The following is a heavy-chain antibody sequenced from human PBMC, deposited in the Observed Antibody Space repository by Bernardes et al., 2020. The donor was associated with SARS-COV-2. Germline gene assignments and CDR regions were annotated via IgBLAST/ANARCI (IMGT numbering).Heavy chain of an antibody. CDR3: AKRFGVDKENWFDP. V-gene: IGHV3-23*01. J-gene: IGHJ5*02. CDR1: GLTDTTNA. Sequence: GYLSRSGTAAGLTDTTNAMTWVRQAPGKGLEWVSTISGRGRITDYADSVKGRFTISRDKSNNTLYLQMNSLRVEDTALYYCAKRFGVDKENWFDPWGQGTLVTVSS. CDR2: ISGRGRIT. D-gene: IGHD3-10*01.